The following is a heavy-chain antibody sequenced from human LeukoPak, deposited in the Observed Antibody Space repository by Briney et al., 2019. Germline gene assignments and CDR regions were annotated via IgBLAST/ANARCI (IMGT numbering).Heavy chain of an antibody. D-gene: IGHD3-9*01. J-gene: IGHJ6*02. Sequence: GESLRISCKGSGYSFTSNWISWVRQMPGKGLEWMGIINPRDSDTRYSPSFQGQVTISADKSISTAYLQWSSLKASDTGMFYRARSGPLTYYYYGMDVWGQGTTVTVSS. CDR2: INPRDSDT. V-gene: IGHV5-51*01. CDR3: ARSGPLTYYYYGMDV. CDR1: GYSFTSNW.